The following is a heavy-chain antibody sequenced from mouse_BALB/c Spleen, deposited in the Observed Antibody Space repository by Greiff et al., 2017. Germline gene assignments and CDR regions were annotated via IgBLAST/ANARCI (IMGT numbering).Heavy chain of an antibody. J-gene: IGHJ2*01. CDR3: ARGAGTLDY. CDR1: GYTFTSYW. V-gene: IGHV1S41*01. D-gene: IGHD4-1*01. Sequence: DLVKPGASVKLSCKPSGYTFTSYWINWIKQRPGQALEWIGRMAPGSGSTYYNEMFKGKETLTVDTSSSTAYIQLSSLSSEDSAVYFCARGAGTLDYWGQGTTRTVSS. CDR2: MAPGSGST.